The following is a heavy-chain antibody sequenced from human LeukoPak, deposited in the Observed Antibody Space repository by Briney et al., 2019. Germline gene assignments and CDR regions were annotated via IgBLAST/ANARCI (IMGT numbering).Heavy chain of an antibody. CDR1: GGSISSGDYY. V-gene: IGHV4-30-4*08. J-gene: IGHJ3*02. D-gene: IGHD2-2*01. CDR3: ASSTPSRAFDI. CDR2: IYYSGST. Sequence: SQTLSLTCTVSGGSISSGDYYWSWIRQPPGKGLEWIGYIYYSGSTYYNPSLKSRVTISVDTSKNQFSLKLSSVTAADTTVYYCASSTPSRAFDIWGQGTMVTVSS.